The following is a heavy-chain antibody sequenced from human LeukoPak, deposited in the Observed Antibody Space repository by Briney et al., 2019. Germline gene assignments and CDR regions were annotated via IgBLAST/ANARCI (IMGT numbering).Heavy chain of an antibody. J-gene: IGHJ4*02. Sequence: GGSLRLSCAASGFTVSSNYMSWVRQAPGKGLEWVSVIYSGGSTYYADSVKGRFTISRDNSKNTLYLQMNSLRAEDTAVYYCARGGAGSSSSGHFDYWGQGTLVTVSS. CDR3: ARGGAGSSSSGHFDY. D-gene: IGHD6-6*01. V-gene: IGHV3-53*01. CDR2: IYSGGST. CDR1: GFTVSSNY.